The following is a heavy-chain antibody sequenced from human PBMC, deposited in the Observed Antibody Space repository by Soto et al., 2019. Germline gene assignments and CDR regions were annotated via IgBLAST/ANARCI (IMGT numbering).Heavy chain of an antibody. CDR1: GFVFGDYA. J-gene: IGHJ4*02. CDR3: TRGRGTSGWYADY. Sequence: PGGSLRLSCSASGFVFGDYAVTWVRQAPGKGLEWVGVVRSETYGGSTEYAASVKGRFRISRDDPQSIAYLQMTSLKTEDTAVYYCTRGRGTSGWYADYWGKGVLVTVSS. CDR2: VRSETYGGST. V-gene: IGHV3-49*04. D-gene: IGHD6-13*01.